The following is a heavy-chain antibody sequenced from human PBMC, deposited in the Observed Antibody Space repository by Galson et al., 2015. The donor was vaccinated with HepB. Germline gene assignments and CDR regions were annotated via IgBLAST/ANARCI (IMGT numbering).Heavy chain of an antibody. D-gene: IGHD6-13*01. CDR1: GYSFTSYW. V-gene: IGHV5-51*01. J-gene: IGHJ3*02. Sequence: QSGAEVKKPGESLKISCKGSGYSFTSYWIGWVRQMPGKGLEWMGIIYPGDSDTRYSPSFQGQVTISADKSISTAYLQWSSLKASDTAMYYCARLERSSSWHKSRDAFDIWGQGTMVTVSS. CDR2: IYPGDSDT. CDR3: ARLERSSSWHKSRDAFDI.